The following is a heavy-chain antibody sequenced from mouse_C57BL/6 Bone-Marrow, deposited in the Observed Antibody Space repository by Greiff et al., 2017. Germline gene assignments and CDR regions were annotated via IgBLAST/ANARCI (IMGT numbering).Heavy chain of an antibody. V-gene: IGHV1-26*01. Sequence: EVQLQQSGPELVKPGASVKISCKASGYTFTDYYMNWVKQSHGKSLEWIGDINPNNGGTSYNQKFKGKATLTVDKSSSTAYMELRSLTSEDSAVYYCARATMVTTALFDDWGQGTTLTVSS. CDR3: ARATMVTTALFDD. J-gene: IGHJ2*01. D-gene: IGHD2-2*01. CDR2: INPNNGGT. CDR1: GYTFTDYY.